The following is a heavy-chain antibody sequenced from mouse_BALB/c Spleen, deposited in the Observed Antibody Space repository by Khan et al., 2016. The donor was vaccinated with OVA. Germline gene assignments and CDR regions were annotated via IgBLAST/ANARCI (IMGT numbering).Heavy chain of an antibody. D-gene: IGHD2-4*01. Sequence: EVQLQESGPGLVKPSLSLSLTCTVTGYSITSEYAWNWIRQFPGNKLEWMGYIAYSGNTRSNPSLKSRTSITLDTFKNLFFLQLNSVTAEDTATYYCARKDYYDYDPFPYWGQGTRVTVSA. CDR1: GYSITSEYA. V-gene: IGHV3-2*02. CDR3: ARKDYYDYDPFPY. J-gene: IGHJ3*01. CDR2: IAYSGNT.